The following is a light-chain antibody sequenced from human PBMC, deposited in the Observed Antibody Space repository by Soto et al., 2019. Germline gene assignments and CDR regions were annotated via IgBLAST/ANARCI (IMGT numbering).Light chain of an antibody. V-gene: IGLV2-8*01. J-gene: IGLJ1*01. Sequence: QSVMTQPPSASGSPGQSFTISCTGTSSDVGGYNYVSWYQQHPGKAPKLMIYEVSKRPSGVPDRFSGSKSGNTASLTVSGLHADDEADYYCSSYAGSNRVFGTGTKVTVL. CDR1: SSDVGGYNY. CDR3: SSYAGSNRV. CDR2: EVS.